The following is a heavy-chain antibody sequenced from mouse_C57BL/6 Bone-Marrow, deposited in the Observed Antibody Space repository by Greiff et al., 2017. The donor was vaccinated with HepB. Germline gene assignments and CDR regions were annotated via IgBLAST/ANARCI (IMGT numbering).Heavy chain of an antibody. V-gene: IGHV1-19*01. CDR2: INPYNGGT. Sequence: EVQLQESGPVLVKPGASVKMSCKASGYTFTDYYMNWVKQSHGKSLEWIGVINPYNGGTSYNQKFKGKATLTVDKSSSTTYMELNSLTSEDSAVYYCARDGFTTVVENYFDYWGQGTTLTVSS. CDR3: ARDGFTTVVENYFDY. D-gene: IGHD1-1*01. CDR1: GYTFTDYY. J-gene: IGHJ2*01.